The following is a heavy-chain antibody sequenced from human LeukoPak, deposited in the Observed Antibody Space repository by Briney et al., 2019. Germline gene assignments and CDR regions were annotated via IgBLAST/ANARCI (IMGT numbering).Heavy chain of an antibody. Sequence: PGGSLRLSCAASGFTFSSYAMSWVRQAPGKGLEWVSAISGSGGSTYYADSVKGRFTISRDNSKNTLYVQMNSLRAEDTAVYYCAKDLKTVTIGRLMDVWGKGTTVTVSS. CDR1: GFTFSSYA. D-gene: IGHD4-17*01. J-gene: IGHJ6*03. CDR2: ISGSGGST. V-gene: IGHV3-23*01. CDR3: AKDLKTVTIGRLMDV.